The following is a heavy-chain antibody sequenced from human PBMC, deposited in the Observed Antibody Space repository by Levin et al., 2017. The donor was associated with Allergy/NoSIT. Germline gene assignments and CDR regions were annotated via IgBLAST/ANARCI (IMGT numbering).Heavy chain of an antibody. Sequence: GESLKISCAASGFSFANHAMTWVRHAPGNGLEWVSTIRPNSERTYFADSVKGRFTVSRDDSVNMMSLQMSSLRADDAAVYYCAREQGARGWYTVDFWGQGALVTVSS. CDR2: IRPNSERT. V-gene: IGHV3-23*01. CDR3: AREQGARGWYTVDF. CDR1: GFSFANHA. J-gene: IGHJ4*02. D-gene: IGHD6-19*01.